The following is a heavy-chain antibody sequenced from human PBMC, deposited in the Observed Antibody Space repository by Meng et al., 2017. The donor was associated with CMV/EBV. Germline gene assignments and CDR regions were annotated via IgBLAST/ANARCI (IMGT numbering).Heavy chain of an antibody. CDR1: GFTFSSYA. J-gene: IGHJ6*02. D-gene: IGHD5-18*01. CDR2: ISYDGSNK. CDR3: ARTPVADTAMVHYYYYGMDV. V-gene: IGHV3-30-3*01. Sequence: GESLKISCAAPGFTFSSYAMHWVRQAPGKGLEWVAVISYDGSNKYYADSVKGRFTISRDNSKNTLYLQMNSLRAEDTAVYYCARTPVADTAMVHYYYYGMDVWGQGTTVTVSS.